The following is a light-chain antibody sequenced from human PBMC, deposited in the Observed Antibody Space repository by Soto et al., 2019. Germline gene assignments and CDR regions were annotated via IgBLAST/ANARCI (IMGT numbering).Light chain of an antibody. CDR2: DVS. CDR3: SINTRRGTLV. V-gene: IGLV2-14*03. J-gene: IGLJ3*02. Sequence: QSVLTQPASVSGSPGQPITISCTGTSSDVGSYKYVSWYQQHPGKAPKFMIYDVSNRPSGVSNRFSGSKSANTASLTISGLHYGDEADYYGSINTRRGTLVFGGVTKQTFI. CDR1: SSDVGSYKY.